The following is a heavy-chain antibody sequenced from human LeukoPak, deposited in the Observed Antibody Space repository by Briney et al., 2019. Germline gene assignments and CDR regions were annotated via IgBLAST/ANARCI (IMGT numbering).Heavy chain of an antibody. D-gene: IGHD5-24*01. CDR3: ARDFEVMATVSFDY. J-gene: IGHJ4*02. V-gene: IGHV1-2*02. Sequence: GASVKVSCKASGYTFTGYYMHWVRQAPGQGLEWMGWINPNSGGTNYAQKFQGRVTMTRDTSISTAYMELSRLRSDDTAVYYCARDFEVMATVSFDYWGQGTLVTVSS. CDR2: INPNSGGT. CDR1: GYTFTGYY.